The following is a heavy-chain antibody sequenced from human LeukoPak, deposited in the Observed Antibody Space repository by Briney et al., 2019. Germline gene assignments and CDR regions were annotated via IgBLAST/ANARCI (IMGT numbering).Heavy chain of an antibody. CDR2: ISSHGGST. J-gene: IGHJ4*02. CDR3: ARAADVLVAAALNFHFDY. Sequence: PGGSLRLSCAASGFAFSSYAMHWVRQAPGKGLEYVSAISSHGGSTYYANSVKGGFTISKDNSKNTVYLQMGSLRAEDMAVYYCARAADVLVAAALNFHFDYWGQGT. D-gene: IGHD2-2*01. CDR1: GFAFSSYA. V-gene: IGHV3-64*01.